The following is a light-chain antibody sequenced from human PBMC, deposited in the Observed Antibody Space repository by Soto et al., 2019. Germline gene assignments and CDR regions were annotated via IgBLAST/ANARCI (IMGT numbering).Light chain of an antibody. V-gene: IGKV1-33*01. CDR3: QPYDNLPPT. J-gene: IGKJ3*01. CDR2: DAY. CDR1: QDISNS. Sequence: DIKMTQSPSSLSASVGDRVTISCQASQDISNSLNWYQQKPGKAPELLIYDAYNLETGVTSRFSGSGTGTDFTLTISSLQPEDIATYYCQPYDNLPPTFGPGTNVDIK.